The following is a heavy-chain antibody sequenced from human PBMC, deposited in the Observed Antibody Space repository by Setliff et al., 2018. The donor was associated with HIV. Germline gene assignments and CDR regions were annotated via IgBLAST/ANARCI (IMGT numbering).Heavy chain of an antibody. CDR2: VTNTGDT. D-gene: IGHD7-27*01. V-gene: IGHV4-4*07. Sequence: PSETLSLTCTVSGDSINTPFWWSWIRQPAGKGLEWIGRVTNTGDTSYNPSLKSRVTISMDTSKNLFSLKLSSVTAADTAVYYCARHAARLGQVDYWGQGTLVTVSS. J-gene: IGHJ4*02. CDR1: GDSINTPFW. CDR3: ARHAARLGQVDY.